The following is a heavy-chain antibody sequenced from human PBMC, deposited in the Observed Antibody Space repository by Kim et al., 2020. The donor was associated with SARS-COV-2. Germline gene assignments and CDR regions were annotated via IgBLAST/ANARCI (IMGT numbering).Heavy chain of an antibody. D-gene: IGHD2-2*01. J-gene: IGHJ4*02. CDR3: ARVSPHCSSTSCYTDY. V-gene: IGHV4-31*03. Sequence: SETLSLTCTVSGGSISSGGYYWSWIRQHPGKGLEWIGYIYYSGSTYDNPSLKSRVTISVDTSKNQFSLKLSSVTAADTAVYYCARVSPHCSSTSCYTDYWGQGTLVTVSS. CDR1: GGSISSGGYY. CDR2: IYYSGST.